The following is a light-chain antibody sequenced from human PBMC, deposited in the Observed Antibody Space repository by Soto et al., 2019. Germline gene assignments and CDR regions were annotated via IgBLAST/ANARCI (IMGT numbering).Light chain of an antibody. V-gene: IGKV3-20*01. CDR1: QSVSSSY. CDR2: GAS. J-gene: IGKJ1*01. Sequence: EIVLTQSPVTLSLSPGERVTLSCRASQSVSSSYLAWYQQKPGQAPMLLIYGASSRATGIPDRFSGSGSGTDFTLTISRLEPEDFAVYYCHQYGSSQTFGQGTKVDIK. CDR3: HQYGSSQT.